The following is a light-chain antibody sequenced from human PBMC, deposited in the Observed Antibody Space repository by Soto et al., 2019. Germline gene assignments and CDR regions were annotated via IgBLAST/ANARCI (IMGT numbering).Light chain of an antibody. V-gene: IGKV3-20*01. J-gene: IGKJ5*01. CDR2: GAS. Sequence: ERLWTHSQGTLSLSAGEIAPLSCRASQSLSRSYLAWYQQKPGQAPRVLIYGASSRATGIPDRFSGSGSATVLTLTISTLEPEDCAFYFCQQYDISPNTFGREKRLEI. CDR1: QSLSRSY. CDR3: QQYDISPNT.